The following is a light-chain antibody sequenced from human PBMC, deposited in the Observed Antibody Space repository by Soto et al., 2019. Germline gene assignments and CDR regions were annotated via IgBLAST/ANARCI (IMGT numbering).Light chain of an antibody. CDR1: QHVSSN. Sequence: EIVMTQSPATLSVSPGGSATLSCRASQHVSSNFAWYRQNPGQAPTLLIYRASTRATGIPARFSGSGSGTEFTLTISSLQFEDFAVYYCQQYNNWPYTFGQGTKLEIK. V-gene: IGKV3-15*01. CDR2: RAS. CDR3: QQYNNWPYT. J-gene: IGKJ2*01.